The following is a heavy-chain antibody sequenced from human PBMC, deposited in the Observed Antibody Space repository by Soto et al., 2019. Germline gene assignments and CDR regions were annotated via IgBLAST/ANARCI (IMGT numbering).Heavy chain of an antibody. CDR1: GFIFSDSA. CDR3: TRLEESGCTGDTCYSAFDH. CDR2: IRTKTNSYAT. J-gene: IGHJ4*02. D-gene: IGHD2-15*01. Sequence: PGGSLILSCAASGFIFSDSAVHWVRQAPEKGLEWIARIRTKTNSYATAYVASVQGRFTVSRDDSENTAYLEMNSLKSEDTAIYYCTRLEESGCTGDTCYSAFDHWGPGTLVTVSS. V-gene: IGHV3-73*01.